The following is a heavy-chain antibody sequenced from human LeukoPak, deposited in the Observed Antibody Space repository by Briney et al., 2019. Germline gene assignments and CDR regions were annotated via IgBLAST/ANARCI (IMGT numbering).Heavy chain of an antibody. CDR1: DGSFRVYY. J-gene: IGHJ3*01. Sequence: SSETLSLTCGVYDGSFRVYYWSWIRQAPGKGLEWIGEINESGRVTYNPSLRSRVTLSVDTSKTQFSLNMSSVTVADTALYYCARKRRRGYYLNSAFDLWGQGTMVTVYS. D-gene: IGHD1-26*01. CDR2: INESGRV. V-gene: IGHV4-34*01. CDR3: ARKRRRGYYLNSAFDL.